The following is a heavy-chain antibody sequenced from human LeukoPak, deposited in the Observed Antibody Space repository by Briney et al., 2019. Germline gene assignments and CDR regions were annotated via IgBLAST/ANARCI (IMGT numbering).Heavy chain of an antibody. CDR3: VKDLGSAITSALALDV. J-gene: IGHJ6*02. Sequence: PGGSLRLSCVASGLTFSSHAMTWVRQTPGKGLEWVSGITGSGGSTYHAESVKGRFIISRDNSKNTLYLQMNNLRAEDTAVYYCVKDLGSAITSALALDVWGQGTTVTVSS. V-gene: IGHV3-23*01. D-gene: IGHD2-15*01. CDR2: ITGSGGST. CDR1: GLTFSSHA.